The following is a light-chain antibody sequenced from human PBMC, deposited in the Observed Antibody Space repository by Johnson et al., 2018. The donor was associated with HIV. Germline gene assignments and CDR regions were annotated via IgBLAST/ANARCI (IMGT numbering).Light chain of an antibody. CDR3: GTWDSSLSAGGV. CDR2: DNN. CDR1: SSNIGNNY. V-gene: IGLV1-51*01. Sequence: QSVLTQPPSVSAAPGQKVTISCSGSSSNIGNNYVSWYQQLPGTAPKLLIYDNNKRPSGIPDRFSGSKSGPSATLAITGLQPGDEADYYCGTWDSSLSAGGVFGPGTKVTVL. J-gene: IGLJ1*01.